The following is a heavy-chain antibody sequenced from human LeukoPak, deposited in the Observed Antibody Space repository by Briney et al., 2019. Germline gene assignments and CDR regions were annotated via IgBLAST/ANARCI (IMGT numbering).Heavy chain of an antibody. CDR2: IWYDGSNK. CDR3: ARDPIAAAGTTGDY. CDR1: GFTFSSYG. D-gene: IGHD6-13*01. J-gene: IGHJ4*02. V-gene: IGHV3-33*01. Sequence: PGRSLRLSCAASGFTFSSYGMHWVRQAPGKGLEWVAVIWYDGSNKYYADSVKGRFTISRDNSKNTLYLQMNSLRAEDTAVYYCARDPIAAAGTTGDYWGQGTLVTVSS.